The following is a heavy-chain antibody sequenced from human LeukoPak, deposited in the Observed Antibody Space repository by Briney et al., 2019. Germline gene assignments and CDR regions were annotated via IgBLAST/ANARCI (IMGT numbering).Heavy chain of an antibody. J-gene: IGHJ4*02. CDR3: VRNHYGSSGYPH. CDR2: ISGNNDNT. CDR1: GYTFSTYG. Sequence: GASVKVSCKASGYTFSTYGIGWVRQAPGQGLEWMGWISGNNDNTNYAQKFQGRVTLTADTSTSTAYMDLRSLTSDDTAVYYCVRNHYGSSGYPHWGQGTLVTVSS. V-gene: IGHV1-18*01. D-gene: IGHD3-22*01.